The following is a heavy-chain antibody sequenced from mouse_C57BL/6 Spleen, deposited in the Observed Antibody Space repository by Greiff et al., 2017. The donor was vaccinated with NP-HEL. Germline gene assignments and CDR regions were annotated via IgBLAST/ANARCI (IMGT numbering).Heavy chain of an antibody. CDR2: INPNNGGT. J-gene: IGHJ3*01. Sequence: EVQLQQSGPELVKPGASVKISCKASGYTFTDYYMNWVKQSHGKSLEWIGDINPNNGGTSYNQKFKGKATLTVDKSSSTAYMELRSLTSEDSAVYYWARSSTVVEGIAYWGQGTLVTVSA. CDR1: GYTFTDYY. D-gene: IGHD1-1*01. V-gene: IGHV1-26*01. CDR3: ARSSTVVEGIAY.